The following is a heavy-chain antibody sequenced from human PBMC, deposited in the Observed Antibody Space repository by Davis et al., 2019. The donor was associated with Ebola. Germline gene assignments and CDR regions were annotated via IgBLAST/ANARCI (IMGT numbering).Heavy chain of an antibody. J-gene: IGHJ4*02. V-gene: IGHV5-51*01. CDR1: GSNFDSSW. D-gene: IGHD6-13*01. CDR2: IYPGDSDI. Sequence: GESLNTSCQASGSNFDSSWIGWVRQMSGKSLEWMGIIYPGDSDIRYSPSFQGPVTISADTSISTVYLQWSSLGASDTAIYYCARSIGMAAPSGCFDYWGQGALVTVAS. CDR3: ARSIGMAAPSGCFDY.